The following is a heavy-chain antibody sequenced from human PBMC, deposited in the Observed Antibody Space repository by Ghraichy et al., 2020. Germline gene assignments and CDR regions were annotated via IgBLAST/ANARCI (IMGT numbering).Heavy chain of an antibody. Sequence: SETLSLTCTVSGGSVSSGSYYWSWIRQPPGKGLEWIGYIYYSGSNNYNPSLKSRVTISVDTSKNQFSLKLSSVTAADTAVYYCARDSEEAAVDYWGQGTLVTVSS. J-gene: IGHJ4*02. V-gene: IGHV4-61*01. CDR3: ARDSEEAAVDY. CDR2: IYYSGSN. D-gene: IGHD6-13*01. CDR1: GGSVSSGSYY.